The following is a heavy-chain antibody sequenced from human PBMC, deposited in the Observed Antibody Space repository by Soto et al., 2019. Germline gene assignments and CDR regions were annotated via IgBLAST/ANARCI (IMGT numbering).Heavy chain of an antibody. J-gene: IGHJ4*02. Sequence: QVQLVQSGAEVKKPGASVKVSCKASGYTFTKYSMQWVRQAPGQRLEWMGWINAGTGNTRCSQKFQDRVTITRDTSASTAYMELSSLTSEHTALYYCAREAFGSGSYPLDYWGQGTLVTVSS. D-gene: IGHD3-10*01. CDR3: AREAFGSGSYPLDY. V-gene: IGHV1-3*01. CDR2: INAGTGNT. CDR1: GYTFTKYS.